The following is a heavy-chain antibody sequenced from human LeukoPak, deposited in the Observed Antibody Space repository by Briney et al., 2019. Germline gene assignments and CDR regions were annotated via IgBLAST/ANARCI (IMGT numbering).Heavy chain of an antibody. V-gene: IGHV3-74*01. D-gene: IGHD2-2*01. Sequence: HPGGSLRLSCAASGFTFSSYWMHWVRQAPGKGLVWVSRINSDGSSTGYADSVKGRFTISRDNAKNTLYLQMNSLRAEDTAVYYCARGQNGRYCSSTSCSPKTNWFDPWGQGTLVTVSS. CDR1: GFTFSSYW. CDR2: INSDGSST. J-gene: IGHJ5*02. CDR3: ARGQNGRYCSSTSCSPKTNWFDP.